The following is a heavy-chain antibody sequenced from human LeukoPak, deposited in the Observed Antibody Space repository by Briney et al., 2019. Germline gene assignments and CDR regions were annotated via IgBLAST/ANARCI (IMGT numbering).Heavy chain of an antibody. J-gene: IGHJ4*02. CDR2: ISGSGGGT. CDR1: GFTFSTYA. Sequence: PGGSLRLSCAASGFTFSTYAMIWVRQAPGKGPEWVTGISGSGGGTFYADSVKGRFTISRDNSKNTLYLQMNSLRGDDTAVYYCAKEVLNRPTEGYWGQGTLVTVSS. CDR3: AKEVLNRPTEGY. D-gene: IGHD2/OR15-2a*01. V-gene: IGHV3-23*01.